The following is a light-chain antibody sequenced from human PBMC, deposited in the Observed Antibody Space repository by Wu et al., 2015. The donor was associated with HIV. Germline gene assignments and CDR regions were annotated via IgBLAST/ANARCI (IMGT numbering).Light chain of an antibody. Sequence: EIVLTQFPATLSLSPGERATLSCRASQSVASFLAWYQQKPGQAPRLLIYGASSRATGIPDRFSGSGSGTDFTLTISRLEPEDFAVYYCHQYGSSLRTFGQGTKVEIK. CDR1: QSVASF. J-gene: IGKJ1*01. V-gene: IGKV3-20*01. CDR3: HQYGSSLRT. CDR2: GAS.